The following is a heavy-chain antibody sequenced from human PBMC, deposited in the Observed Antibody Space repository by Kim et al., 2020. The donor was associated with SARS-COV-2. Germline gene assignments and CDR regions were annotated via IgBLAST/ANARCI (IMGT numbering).Heavy chain of an antibody. CDR2: IYYSGST. CDR1: GGSISSYY. V-gene: IGHV4-59*01. Sequence: SETLSLTCTVSGGSISSYYWSWIRQPPGKGLEWIGYIYYSGSTNYNPSLKSRVTISVDTSKNQFSLKLSSVTAADTAVYYCARARVGSGWYRRVFDYWGQGTLVTVSS. D-gene: IGHD6-19*01. J-gene: IGHJ4*02. CDR3: ARARVGSGWYRRVFDY.